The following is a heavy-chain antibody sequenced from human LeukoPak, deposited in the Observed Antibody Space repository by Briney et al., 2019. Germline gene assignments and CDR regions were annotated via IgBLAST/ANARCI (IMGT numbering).Heavy chain of an antibody. Sequence: GASVKVSCKASGYTFTSYGISWVRQAPGQGLEWMGWISAYNGNTNYAQKLQGRVTMTTDTSTSTAYMELRSLRSDDTAVYYCAREQYDFWSGLTDYWGQGTLVTVSS. J-gene: IGHJ4*02. V-gene: IGHV1-18*01. D-gene: IGHD3-3*01. CDR3: AREQYDFWSGLTDY. CDR2: ISAYNGNT. CDR1: GYTFTSYG.